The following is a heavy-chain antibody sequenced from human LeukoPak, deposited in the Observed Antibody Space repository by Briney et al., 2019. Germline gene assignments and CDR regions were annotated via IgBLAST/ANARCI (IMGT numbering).Heavy chain of an antibody. CDR1: GFIFSSFT. CDR3: ARVATRGILHGADY. D-gene: IGHD5-24*01. Sequence: GGSLRLSCAASGFIFSSFTMHWVRQAPGKGLEWVAVISYDGSNKYYADSVKGRFTISRDNSKNTLYLQMNSLRPEDTAVYYCARVATRGILHGADYWGQGTPVTVSS. V-gene: IGHV3-30*04. J-gene: IGHJ4*02. CDR2: ISYDGSNK.